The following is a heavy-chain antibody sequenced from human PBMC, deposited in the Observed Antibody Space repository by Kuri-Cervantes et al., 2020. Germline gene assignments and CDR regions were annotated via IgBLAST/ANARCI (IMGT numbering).Heavy chain of an antibody. D-gene: IGHD2/OR15-2a*01. Sequence: SETLSLTCAVYVESFSGYSWTWIRQPPGKGLEWIGEVNHSGSTNYNPSLKSRVTISVDTSKNQFSLKLSSVTAADTAVYYCARAKIVLRRVAFDIWGQGTMVTVSS. CDR2: VNHSGST. V-gene: IGHV4-34*01. CDR3: ARAKIVLRRVAFDI. J-gene: IGHJ3*02. CDR1: VESFSGYS.